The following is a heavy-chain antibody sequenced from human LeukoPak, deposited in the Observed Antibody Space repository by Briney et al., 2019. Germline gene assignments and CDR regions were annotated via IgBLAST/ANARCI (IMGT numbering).Heavy chain of an antibody. D-gene: IGHD5-12*01. CDR2: IWYDGSNK. CDR1: GFTFSSYG. CDR3: ASEYYSAYDLWPHYYYYGMDV. V-gene: IGHV3-33*01. J-gene: IGHJ6*04. Sequence: PGRSLRLSCAASGFTFSSYGMHWVRQAPGKGLEWVAVIWYDGSNKYYADSVKGRFTISRDNAKNTLYLQMNSLRAEDTAVYYCASEYYSAYDLWPHYYYYGMDVWGKGTTVTVSS.